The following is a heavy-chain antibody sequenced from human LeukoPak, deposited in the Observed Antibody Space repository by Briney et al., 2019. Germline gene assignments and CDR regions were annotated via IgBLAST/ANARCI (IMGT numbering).Heavy chain of an antibody. J-gene: IGHJ3*02. CDR1: GGSFSGFY. Sequence: ASETLSLTCAVYGGSFSGFYWTWIRQPPGKGLEWIGEINHSGTTNYNPSLKSRVTISVDTSKNQFSLKLSSVTAADTAVYYCARDGGGGDTAMVTTPDAFDIWGQGTMVTVSS. D-gene: IGHD5-18*01. CDR2: INHSGTT. CDR3: ARDGGGGDTAMVTTPDAFDI. V-gene: IGHV4-34*01.